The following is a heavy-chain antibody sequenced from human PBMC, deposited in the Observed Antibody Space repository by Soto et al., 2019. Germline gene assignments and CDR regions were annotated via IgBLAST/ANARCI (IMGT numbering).Heavy chain of an antibody. D-gene: IGHD6-6*01. Sequence: SETLSLTCAVYGGSFSGYYWSWIRQPPGKGLEWIGEINHSGSTNYNPSLKSRVTISVDTSKNQFSLKLSSVTAADTAVYYCAREYSSSSFDYWGQGTLVTVSS. J-gene: IGHJ4*02. CDR1: GGSFSGYY. CDR3: AREYSSSSFDY. CDR2: INHSGST. V-gene: IGHV4-34*01.